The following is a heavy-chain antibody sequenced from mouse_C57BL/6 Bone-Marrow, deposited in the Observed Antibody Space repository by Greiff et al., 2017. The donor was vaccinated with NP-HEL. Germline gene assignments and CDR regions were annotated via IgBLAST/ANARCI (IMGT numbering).Heavy chain of an antibody. J-gene: IGHJ3*01. CDR1: GFTFSDYY. Sequence: EVKLVESGGGLVQPGGSLKLSCAASGFTFSDYYMYWVRQTPEKRLEWVAYISNGGGSTCYPDTVKGRFTISRDNAKNTLYLQMSRLKSEDTAMYYCARQEGFAYWGQGTLVTVSA. V-gene: IGHV5-12*01. CDR3: ARQEGFAY. CDR2: ISNGGGST.